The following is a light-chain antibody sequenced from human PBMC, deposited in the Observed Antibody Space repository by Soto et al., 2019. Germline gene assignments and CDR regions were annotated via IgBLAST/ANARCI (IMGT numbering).Light chain of an antibody. Sequence: IVMTQAPVTLSVFPWXRATLSCRASQSVGATVAWYHQRPGQAPRLLISGASTRATGVPARVSASGSGTAFTLTITGLQSDDCGGYYCQQYADWPGTCGQGTKVYIK. CDR1: QSVGAT. CDR2: GAS. V-gene: IGKV3-15*01. CDR3: QQYADWPGT. J-gene: IGKJ1*01.